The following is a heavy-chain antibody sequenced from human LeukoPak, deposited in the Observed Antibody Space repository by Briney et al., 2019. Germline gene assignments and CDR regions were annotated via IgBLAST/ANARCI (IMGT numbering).Heavy chain of an antibody. CDR1: GGSISTSSHY. V-gene: IGHV4-39*01. CDR2: GYYSGST. D-gene: IGHD1/OR15-1a*01. J-gene: IGHJ4*02. CDR3: ARRTGTAGGNHFDY. Sequence: SETLSLTCTVSGGSISTSSHYWGWIRQPPGKGLEWIGGGYYSGSTHYSPSLKSRVTISVDTSKNQFSLNLSSMTAADTAVYYCARRTGTAGGNHFDYWGQGTLVTVSS.